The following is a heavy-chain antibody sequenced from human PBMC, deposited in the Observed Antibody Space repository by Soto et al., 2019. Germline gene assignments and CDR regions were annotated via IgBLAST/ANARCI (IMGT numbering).Heavy chain of an antibody. V-gene: IGHV3-23*01. Sequence: EVQLLESGGGLVQPGGSLRLSCAASGFIFSNYAMSWVRQAPGKGPEWVSSISDSGNYIEYADSVEDRFTISRDNSKNTLYLQMNRVRAEDTARYYCAKDPQTWGSIWFDPWGQGTQVTVSS. CDR2: ISDSGNYI. CDR3: AKDPQTWGSIWFDP. D-gene: IGHD7-27*01. J-gene: IGHJ5*02. CDR1: GFIFSNYA.